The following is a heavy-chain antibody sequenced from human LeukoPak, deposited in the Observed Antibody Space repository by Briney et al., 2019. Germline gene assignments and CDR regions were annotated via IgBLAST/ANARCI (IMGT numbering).Heavy chain of an antibody. CDR3: TRGARENYFFDY. CDR1: GDSVSINSAT. Sequence: SQTLSLTCAISGDSVSINSATWNWIRQSPSRGLEWLGRTYYRSKWYNDYAVSVKSRITFNPDTSKNQLSLQLNSVTPEDTAVYYCTRGARENYFFDYWGQGALVTVSS. D-gene: IGHD2/OR15-2a*01. J-gene: IGHJ4*02. CDR2: TYYRSKWYN. V-gene: IGHV6-1*01.